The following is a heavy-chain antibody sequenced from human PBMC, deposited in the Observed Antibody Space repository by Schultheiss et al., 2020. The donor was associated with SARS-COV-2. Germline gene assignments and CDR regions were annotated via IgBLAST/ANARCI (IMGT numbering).Heavy chain of an antibody. CDR2: IWYDGSKK. CDR3: ARDPIEVAGPALSFDN. CDR1: GFTFTNHG. Sequence: GGSLRLSCAASGFTFTNHGMHWVRQAPGKGLEWVALIWYDGSKKYYADSVKGRFTISRDTSKNTLYLQMNSLRGEDTAVYFCARDPIEVAGPALSFDNWGQGTLVTVSS. J-gene: IGHJ4*02. V-gene: IGHV3-33*01. D-gene: IGHD6-19*01.